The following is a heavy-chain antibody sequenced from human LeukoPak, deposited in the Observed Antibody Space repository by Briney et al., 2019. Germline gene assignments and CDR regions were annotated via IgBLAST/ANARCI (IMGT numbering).Heavy chain of an antibody. Sequence: SETLSLTCAVYGGSFSGYYWGWIRQPPGKGLEWIGEINHSGSTNYNLSLKSRVTISVDTSKNQFSLKLSSVTAADTAVYYCARGGAAAGPGVHNWFDPWGQGTLVTVSS. D-gene: IGHD6-13*01. CDR1: GGSFSGYY. CDR3: ARGGAAAGPGVHNWFDP. J-gene: IGHJ5*02. V-gene: IGHV4-34*01. CDR2: INHSGST.